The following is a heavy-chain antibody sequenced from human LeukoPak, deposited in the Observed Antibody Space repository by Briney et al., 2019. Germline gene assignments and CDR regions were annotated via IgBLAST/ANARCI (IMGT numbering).Heavy chain of an antibody. D-gene: IGHD3-16*01. CDR1: GYTFTSYG. CDR2: ISAYNGNT. CDR3: ARVRYRLAETYIDY. J-gene: IGHJ4*02. Sequence: ASVKVSCKASGYTFTSYGISWVRQAPGQGLEWMGWISAYNGNTNYAQKFQGRVTMTRDTSISTAYMELSRPRSDDTAVYYWARVRYRLAETYIDYWGQGTLVTVSS. V-gene: IGHV1-18*01.